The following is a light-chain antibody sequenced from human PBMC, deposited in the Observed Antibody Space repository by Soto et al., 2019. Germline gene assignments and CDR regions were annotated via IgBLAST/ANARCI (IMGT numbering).Light chain of an antibody. CDR2: GAS. CDR1: QSVSSN. Sequence: EIVMTQSPATLSVSPGERATLSCRASQSVSSNLAWYQQKPGQAPRLLIYGASTRATGIPARFSGSGSGTEFTLTISSLQSEDFAVYYCQQYNNWAGTFGQETKVEIK. CDR3: QQYNNWAGT. V-gene: IGKV3-15*01. J-gene: IGKJ1*01.